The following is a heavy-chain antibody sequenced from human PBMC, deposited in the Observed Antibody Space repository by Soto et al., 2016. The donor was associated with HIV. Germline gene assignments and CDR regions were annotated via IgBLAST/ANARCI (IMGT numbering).Heavy chain of an antibody. CDR1: GGSISSYY. Sequence: QVQLQESGPGLVKPSETLSLTCTVSGGSISSYYWSWIRQPPGKGLEWIGYIYYSGSTNYNPSLKSRVTISVDTSKNQFSLKLSSVTAADTAVYYCARGGFDRWAQGKANYYYYMDVWGQRDHGSPSP. CDR2: IYYSGST. V-gene: IGHV4-59*01. CDR3: ARGGFDRWAQGKANYYYYMDV. J-gene: IGHJ6*03. D-gene: IGHD3-10*01.